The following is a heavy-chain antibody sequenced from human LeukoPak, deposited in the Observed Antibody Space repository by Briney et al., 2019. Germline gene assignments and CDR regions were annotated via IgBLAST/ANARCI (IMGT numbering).Heavy chain of an antibody. J-gene: IGHJ2*01. D-gene: IGHD1-26*01. CDR3: AKSGSRNWYFDL. CDR2: IIPILGIV. CDR1: GGTFSSYA. Sequence: SVKVSCKASGGTFSSYAISWVRQAPGQGLEWMGRIIPILGIVNYAQNFQGRLTITADKSTTTSYMELSTLRSEDTAVYYCAKSGSRNWYFDLWGRGTLVTVSS. V-gene: IGHV1-69*04.